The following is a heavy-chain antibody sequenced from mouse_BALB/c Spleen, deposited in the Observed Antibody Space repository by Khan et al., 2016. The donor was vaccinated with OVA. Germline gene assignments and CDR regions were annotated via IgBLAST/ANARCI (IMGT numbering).Heavy chain of an antibody. V-gene: IGHV14-4*02. CDR1: GFNIKDYY. CDR2: IDPENGDT. D-gene: IGHD1-1*01. J-gene: IGHJ1*01. CDR3: NVYGSSYGYFDG. Sequence: EVQLQQSGAELVRSGASVKLSCTASGFNIKDYYMHWVKQRPEQGLEWIGWIDPENGDTEYAPKFQGKATMTADTSSNTAYLQLSSLTSEDTAVYYCNVYGSSYGYFDGWGAGTTVTVSS.